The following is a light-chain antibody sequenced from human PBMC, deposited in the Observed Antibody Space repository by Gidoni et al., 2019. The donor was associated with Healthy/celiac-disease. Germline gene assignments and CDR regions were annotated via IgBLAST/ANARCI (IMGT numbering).Light chain of an antibody. CDR3: AAWDDSLSGPEV. Sequence: QSVLTQPPSASGTPGQRVTISCSGSSSNIGSNYVYWYQQLPGTAPKLLISRNNQRPSGVPDRFSGSKSGTSASLAISGLRSEDEADYYCAAWDDSLSGPEVFGTRTKVTVL. CDR1: SSNIGSNY. J-gene: IGLJ1*01. CDR2: RNN. V-gene: IGLV1-47*01.